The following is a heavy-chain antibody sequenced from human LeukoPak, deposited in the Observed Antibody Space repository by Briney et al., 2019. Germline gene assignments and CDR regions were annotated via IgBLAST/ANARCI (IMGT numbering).Heavy chain of an antibody. CDR3: ARDQIIVATILDYYYGMDV. J-gene: IGHJ6*02. D-gene: IGHD5-12*01. CDR2: TYYRSRWYN. CDR1: GDSVSSNSAA. V-gene: IGHV6-1*01. Sequence: SQTLSLTCAISGDSVSSNSAAWRWIRQSPSRGLEWLGRTYYRSRWYNDYAVSVKSRITINSDTSKNQISLQLNSVTPEDTAVYYCARDQIIVATILDYYYGMDVWGQGTTVTVSS.